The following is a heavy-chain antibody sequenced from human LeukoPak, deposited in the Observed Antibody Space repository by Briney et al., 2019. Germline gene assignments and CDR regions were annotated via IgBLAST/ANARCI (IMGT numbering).Heavy chain of an antibody. Sequence: GGSLRLSCAASGFTLSSYTMNWVRQAPGKGLEWVSSISSSSSYIYYADSVKGRFTISRDNAKNSLYLQMNSLRAEDTAVYYCARVYDSRTFDIWGQGTMVTVSS. D-gene: IGHD3-22*01. V-gene: IGHV3-21*01. CDR1: GFTLSSYT. CDR2: ISSSSSYI. J-gene: IGHJ3*02. CDR3: ARVYDSRTFDI.